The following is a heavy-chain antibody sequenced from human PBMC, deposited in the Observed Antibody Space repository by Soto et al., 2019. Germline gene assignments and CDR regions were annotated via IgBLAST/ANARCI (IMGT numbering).Heavy chain of an antibody. Sequence: GGSLRLSCAVSGLTVSRTQMSWVRQAPGKGLQWVSVIYSAGSTYYANAVKGRFTISRDISENKIFLELNGLTVDDTAVYYCARAREQEYSSSIFFDYWGRGTVVTISS. J-gene: IGHJ4*01. CDR1: GLTVSRTQ. D-gene: IGHD6-6*01. CDR3: ARAREQEYSSSIFFDY. V-gene: IGHV3-53*01. CDR2: IYSAGST.